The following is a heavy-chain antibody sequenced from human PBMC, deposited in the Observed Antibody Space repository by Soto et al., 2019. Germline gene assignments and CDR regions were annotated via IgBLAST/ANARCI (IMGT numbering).Heavy chain of an antibody. V-gene: IGHV3-53*01. J-gene: IGHJ6*02. Sequence: GGSLRLSCAASGFTVSSSQMTWVRQAPGKALEWVSVIFIGGTTQYAVSVKGRFTISRDYSKNTVYLQMNSLRAEDTAVYYCARLWFGESDDPEGYYGMDVWGQGTTVTVSS. CDR1: GFTVSSSQ. D-gene: IGHD3-10*01. CDR3: ARLWFGESDDPEGYYGMDV. CDR2: IFIGGTT.